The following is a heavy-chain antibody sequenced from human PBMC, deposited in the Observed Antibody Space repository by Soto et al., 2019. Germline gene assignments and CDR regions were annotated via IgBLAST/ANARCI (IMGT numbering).Heavy chain of an antibody. J-gene: IGHJ4*02. CDR1: GASIRYGDYY. Sequence: SETLSLTCSDSGASIRYGDYYWSWLRHPPGKGPEWIGIIDYTGVTRYNPTLTGAVSMSVDTSANQFSLKVNLVTAADSAVYYCARVGYGDYGRGYYFDFWGPGILVTVSS. CDR2: IDYTGVT. CDR3: ARVGYGDYGRGYYFDF. D-gene: IGHD4-17*01. V-gene: IGHV4-30-4*01.